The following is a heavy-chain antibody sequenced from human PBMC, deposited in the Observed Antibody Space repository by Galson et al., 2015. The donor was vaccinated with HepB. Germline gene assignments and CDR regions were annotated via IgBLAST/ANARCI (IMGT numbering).Heavy chain of an antibody. D-gene: IGHD2-21*01. CDR1: GGSINTYY. CDR3: ARGPGGATYEAFDL. CDR2: IYTSGSS. J-gene: IGHJ3*01. V-gene: IGHV4-4*07. Sequence: ETLSLTCTVSGGSINTYYWSWIRQSAGKGLECIGRIYTSGSSDYNPSLKSRVTMSVDTSNNQFSLKLSSVTAADTAVYYCARGPGGATYEAFDLWGQGTMGTVSS.